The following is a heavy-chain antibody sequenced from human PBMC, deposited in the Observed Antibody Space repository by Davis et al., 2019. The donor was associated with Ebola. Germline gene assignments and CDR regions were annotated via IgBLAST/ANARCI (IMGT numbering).Heavy chain of an antibody. CDR1: GYTFTSYG. D-gene: IGHD3-10*01. J-gene: IGHJ4*02. CDR3: ARGGELLWFGELLYPLDY. Sequence: ASVKVSCKASGYTFTSYGISWVRQAPGQRLEWMGWINAGNGNTKYSQKFQSRVTITRDTSASTAYMELSSLRSEDTAVYYCARGGELLWFGELLYPLDYWGQGTLVTVSS. CDR2: INAGNGNT. V-gene: IGHV1-18*04.